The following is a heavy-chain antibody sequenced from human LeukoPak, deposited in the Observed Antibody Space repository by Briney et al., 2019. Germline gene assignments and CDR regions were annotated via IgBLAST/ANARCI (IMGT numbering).Heavy chain of an antibody. V-gene: IGHV3-20*03. CDR2: INWNGGST. CDR1: GLTFDDYG. J-gene: IGHJ6*03. D-gene: IGHD3-9*01. CDR3: ARRGYDILTGNYDYYYYMDV. Sequence: GGSLRLSYAASGLTFDDYGMRWVRQAPGKGLEWVTGINWNGGSTGYADSVKGRFTISRDNAKNSLYLQMNSLRAEDTALYYCARRGYDILTGNYDYYYYMDVWGQGTTVTVSS.